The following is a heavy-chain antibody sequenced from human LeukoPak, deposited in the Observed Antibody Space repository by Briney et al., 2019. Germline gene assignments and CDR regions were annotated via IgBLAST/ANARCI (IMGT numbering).Heavy chain of an antibody. CDR3: ARERASNNHDNWFDP. Sequence: KPSETLSLTCAVYGASFNDYYWSWIRQSPTKGLEWIGEVNHSGSAKYNPSLKSRVTISADKSKNQFFLRLNPVAAADSGVYYCARERASNNHDNWFDPWGQGTLVTVSS. CDR1: GASFNDYY. CDR2: VNHSGSA. V-gene: IGHV4-34*01. J-gene: IGHJ5*02.